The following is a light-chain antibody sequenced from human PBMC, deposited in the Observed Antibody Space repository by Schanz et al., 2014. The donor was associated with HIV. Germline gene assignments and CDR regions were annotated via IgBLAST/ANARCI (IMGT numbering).Light chain of an antibody. V-gene: IGLV1-44*01. CDR2: ATY. Sequence: QSVLTQPPSASGTPGQRVTMSCSASSSNIATNAVNWYQQLPGTAPKLLIYATYNRPSGVPDRFSGSKSGSTASLTVSGLQPEDEADYYCQSFDSSLRGSNVVFGGGSKLTVL. J-gene: IGLJ2*01. CDR3: QSFDSSLRGSNVV. CDR1: SSNIATNA.